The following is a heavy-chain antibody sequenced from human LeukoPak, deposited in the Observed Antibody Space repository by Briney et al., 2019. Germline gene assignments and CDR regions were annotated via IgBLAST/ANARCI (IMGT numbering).Heavy chain of an antibody. Sequence: GGSLRLSCAASGFTFNNYAMSWVRQAPGKGLQWVSAFSGSGGSTHYADSVKGRFTISRDNSRNTLYLQMNSLRAEDTAVYYCAKDATTTVWSFYYMDVWGKGTTVTISS. CDR2: FSGSGGST. D-gene: IGHD5-24*01. CDR1: GFTFNNYA. V-gene: IGHV3-23*01. CDR3: AKDATTTVWSFYYMDV. J-gene: IGHJ6*03.